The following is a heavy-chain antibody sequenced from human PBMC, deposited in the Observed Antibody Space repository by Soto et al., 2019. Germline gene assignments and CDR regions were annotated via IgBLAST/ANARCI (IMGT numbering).Heavy chain of an antibody. V-gene: IGHV3-23*01. D-gene: IGHD2-21*02. Sequence: EVQLLESGGDLVQPGGSLRLSCAASGFAFGTSAMSWVRQVPGKGLEWVSSISAGGGSTNYAASVKGRFTVSRDNSENTLSLRMSSLGVADTAIYYCAKGSPLANGGDVNYLDPWGQGTLVTVSS. CDR1: GFAFGTSA. J-gene: IGHJ5*02. CDR3: AKGSPLANGGDVNYLDP. CDR2: ISAGGGST.